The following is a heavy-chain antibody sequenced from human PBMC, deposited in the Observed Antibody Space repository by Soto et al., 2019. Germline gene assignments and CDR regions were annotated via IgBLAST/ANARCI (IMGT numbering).Heavy chain of an antibody. CDR1: GFSFGHHW. V-gene: IGHV3-7*01. J-gene: IGHJ4*02. Sequence: DVYLVESGGGLVQPGGSLRLSWAASGFSFGHHWMNWARQAPGKGLEWVALITPAESETIYMDSVRGRFTVSRDNARASLYLHMNNLRVEDTAVYYCARDLGWYHADYWGQGTLVTVSS. D-gene: IGHD6-19*01. CDR3: ARDLGWYHADY. CDR2: ITPAESET.